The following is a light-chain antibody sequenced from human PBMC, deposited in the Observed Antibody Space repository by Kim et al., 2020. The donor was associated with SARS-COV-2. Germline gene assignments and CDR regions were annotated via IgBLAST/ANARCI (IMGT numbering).Light chain of an antibody. CDR3: QVWDSSSDHPAYV. CDR2: YDS. CDR1: NIGRKS. V-gene: IGLV3-21*04. J-gene: IGLJ1*01. Sequence: GKTARINCGGNNIGRKSLHWYQQQPGQAPVLVIYYDSDRPSGIPERFSGSNSGNTATLTISRVEAGDEADYYCQVWDSSSDHPAYVFGTGTKVTVL.